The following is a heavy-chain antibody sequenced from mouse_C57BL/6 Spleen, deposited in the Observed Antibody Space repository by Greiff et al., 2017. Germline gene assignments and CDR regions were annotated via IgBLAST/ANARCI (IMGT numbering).Heavy chain of an antibody. Sequence: EVKLVESGGDLVKPGGSLKLSCAASGFTFSSYGMSWVRPTPDKRLEWVATISSGGSYTYYPDSVKGRITISRDNAKNTLYLQMSRLKSEDTAMYYCARRGGNPTSWFSYWGQGTLVTVSA. CDR1: GFTFSSYG. CDR2: ISSGGSYT. J-gene: IGHJ3*01. D-gene: IGHD2-1*01. CDR3: ARRGGNPTSWFSY. V-gene: IGHV5-6*02.